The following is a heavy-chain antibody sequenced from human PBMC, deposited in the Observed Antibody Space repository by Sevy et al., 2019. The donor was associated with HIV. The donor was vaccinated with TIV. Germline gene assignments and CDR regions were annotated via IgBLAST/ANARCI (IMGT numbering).Heavy chain of an antibody. CDR2: IIPIFGTA. CDR1: GGTFSSYA. CDR3: ARVPRPDVVVVAKDAFDI. V-gene: IGHV1-69*13. D-gene: IGHD2-15*01. J-gene: IGHJ3*02. Sequence: ASVKVSCKASGGTFSSYAISWVRQAPGQGLEWMGGIIPIFGTANYAQKFQGRVTITADESTSTACMELSSLRSEDTAVYYCARVPRPDVVVVAKDAFDIWGQGTMVTVSS.